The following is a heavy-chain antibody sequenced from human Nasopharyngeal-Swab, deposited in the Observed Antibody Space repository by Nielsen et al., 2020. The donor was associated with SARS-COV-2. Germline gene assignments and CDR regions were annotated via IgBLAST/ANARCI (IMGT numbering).Heavy chain of an antibody. V-gene: IGHV3-49*04. Sequence: GGSLRLSCTASGFTFGDCAMSWVRQAPGKGLEWVGFIRSKAYGGTTEYAASVKGRFTISRDDSKSIAYLQMNSLKTEDTAVYYCTRDDFWSGYHDYWGQGTLVTVSS. CDR2: IRSKAYGGTT. CDR3: TRDDFWSGYHDY. J-gene: IGHJ4*02. D-gene: IGHD3-3*01. CDR1: GFTFGDCA.